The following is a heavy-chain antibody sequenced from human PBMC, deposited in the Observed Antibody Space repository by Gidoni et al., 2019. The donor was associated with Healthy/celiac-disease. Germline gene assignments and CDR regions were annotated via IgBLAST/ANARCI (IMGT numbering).Heavy chain of an antibody. CDR1: GGSISSYY. CDR2: MYYSGST. Sequence: QVQLQESGPGLVKPSETLSLICTVSGGSISSYYWSWIRQPPGKGLEWIGYMYYSGSTNYNPSLKSRVTRSGDTSKNQFSLKLSSVTAADTAVYYCARQSGRLYPLDYWGQGTLVTVSS. J-gene: IGHJ4*02. CDR3: ARQSGRLYPLDY. D-gene: IGHD1-26*01. V-gene: IGHV4-59*08.